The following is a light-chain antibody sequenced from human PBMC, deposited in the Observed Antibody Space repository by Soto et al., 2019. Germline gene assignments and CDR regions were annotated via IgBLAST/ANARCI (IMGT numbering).Light chain of an antibody. CDR1: QSISTY. CDR2: AAS. Sequence: DIQMTQSPSSLSASVGDRVTITCRASQSISTYLNWYQQNPGKAPKLLIYAASSLQSGVPSRFSGSGSGTDFALTISSLQPEDFATYFCQQSYSMPPTFGQGTKV. CDR3: QQSYSMPPT. V-gene: IGKV1-39*01. J-gene: IGKJ1*01.